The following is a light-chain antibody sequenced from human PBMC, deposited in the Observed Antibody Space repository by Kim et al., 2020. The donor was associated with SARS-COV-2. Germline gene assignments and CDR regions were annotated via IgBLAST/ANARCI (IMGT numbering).Light chain of an antibody. CDR1: TGTGTGGHW. J-gene: IGLJ3*02. Sequence: CGSRTGTGTGGHWPYWCREERGQAPRTLIYDTSNKRAWTRARFSGSLVGGKAALTLSGAQPEDEAGYYCLVCWSGGRSNWVFGGGTKLAVL. CDR2: DTS. CDR3: LVCWSGGRSNWV. V-gene: IGLV7-46*01.